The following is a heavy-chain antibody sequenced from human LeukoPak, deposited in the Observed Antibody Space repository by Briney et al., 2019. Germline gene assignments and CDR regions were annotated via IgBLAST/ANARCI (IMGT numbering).Heavy chain of an antibody. CDR1: GFTFTIFG. J-gene: IGHJ3*02. Sequence: GGSLRLSCAASGFTFTIFGLNWVCQAPGKGPEWVSYIDARSGITYYADSVQGRFTLSRDNARESVFLQMDSLRVDDTAVYYCARTYDFGRGPPGDAFDNWGPGTWVIVSS. D-gene: IGHD3-3*01. V-gene: IGHV3-48*01. CDR2: IDARSGIT. CDR3: ARTYDFGRGPPGDAFDN.